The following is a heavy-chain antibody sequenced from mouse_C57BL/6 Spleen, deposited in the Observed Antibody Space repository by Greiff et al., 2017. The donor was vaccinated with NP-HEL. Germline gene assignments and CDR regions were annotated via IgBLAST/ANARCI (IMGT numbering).Heavy chain of an antibody. J-gene: IGHJ3*01. CDR1: GYTFTSYW. CDR2: IHPNSGST. V-gene: IGHV1-64*01. Sequence: QVQLQQPGAEPVKPGASVKLSCKASGYTFTSYWMHWVKQRPGQGLEWIGMIHPNSGSTNYNEKFKSTATLTVDKSSSTAYMQLSSLTSEDSAVYYCARKGDSSGPWFAYWGQGTLVTVSA. D-gene: IGHD3-2*02. CDR3: ARKGDSSGPWFAY.